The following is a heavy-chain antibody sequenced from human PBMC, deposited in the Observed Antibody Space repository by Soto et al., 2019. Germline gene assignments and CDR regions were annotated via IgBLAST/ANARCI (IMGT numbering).Heavy chain of an antibody. J-gene: IGHJ3*02. CDR2: IYPGDSDT. CDR1: GYSFNNYW. V-gene: IGHV5-51*01. Sequence: GESLKISCKGSGYSFNNYWIGWVRQMPGKGLEWMGIIYPGDSDTRYSPSFQGQVTISADKSINSAYLQWSSLRASDTAVYYCAKHVCMGGGCYPGRGAFPMWGQGTMVTVSS. CDR3: AKHVCMGGGCYPGRGAFPM. D-gene: IGHD2-21*01.